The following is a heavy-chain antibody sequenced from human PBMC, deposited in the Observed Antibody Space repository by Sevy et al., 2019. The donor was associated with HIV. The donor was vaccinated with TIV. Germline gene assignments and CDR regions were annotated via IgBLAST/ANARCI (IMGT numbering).Heavy chain of an antibody. CDR2: IKSDGSDK. Sequence: GGSLRLSCAASGFTFSIYYMTWARQAPGKGLEWVANIKSDGSDKYYADSVKGRFTIPSDNAKNSLYLQMNSLTAEDTVVYYCARYGGYIDHWGHGTLVTVSS. CDR1: GFTFSIYY. D-gene: IGHD2-15*01. CDR3: ARYGGYIDH. V-gene: IGHV3-7*01. J-gene: IGHJ4*01.